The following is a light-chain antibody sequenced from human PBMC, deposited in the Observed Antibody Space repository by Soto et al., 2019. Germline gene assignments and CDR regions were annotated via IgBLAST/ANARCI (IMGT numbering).Light chain of an antibody. CDR3: QQYYSYPIT. Sequence: IQMTQSPSAMSASVGDRVTITCRASQGISSYLAWYQQKPGKAPKLLIYAASTLQSGVPSRFSGSGSGTDFTLTISCLQSEDFATYYCQQYYSYPITFGQGTRLEIK. J-gene: IGKJ5*01. V-gene: IGKV1-8*01. CDR1: QGISSY. CDR2: AAS.